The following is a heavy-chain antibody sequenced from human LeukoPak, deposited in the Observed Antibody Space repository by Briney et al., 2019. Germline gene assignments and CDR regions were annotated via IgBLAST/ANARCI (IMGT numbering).Heavy chain of an antibody. CDR3: ARSRNTAGYEDY. V-gene: IGHV1-69*04. CDR2: IIPILGIA. D-gene: IGHD5-18*01. Sequence: SVKVSCQGSGGTFSSYAISWVRQAPGQRLEWMGRIIPILGIANYAQKFQGRVTITADKSTSTAYMELSSLRSEDTAVYYCARSRNTAGYEDYCGQGTLGSVSS. J-gene: IGHJ4*02. CDR1: GGTFSSYA.